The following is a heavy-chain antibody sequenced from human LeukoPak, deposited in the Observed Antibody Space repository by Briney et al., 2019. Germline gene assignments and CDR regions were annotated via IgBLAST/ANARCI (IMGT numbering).Heavy chain of an antibody. CDR2: ISSTGFYV. J-gene: IGHJ4*02. V-gene: IGHV3-21*01. CDR1: GFAFGSYT. CDR3: ARSATIFGTPDY. D-gene: IGHD3-3*01. Sequence: PGGSLRLSCTASGFAFGSYTITWVRQAPGKGLEWVSSISSTGFYVYYADSVKGRFAISRDNAMNSLYLQMNSLRAEDTAVYYCARSATIFGTPDYWGQGTLVTVSS.